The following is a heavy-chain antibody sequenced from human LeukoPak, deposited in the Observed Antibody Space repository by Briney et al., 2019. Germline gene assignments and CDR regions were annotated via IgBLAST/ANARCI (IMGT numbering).Heavy chain of an antibody. Sequence: PGRSLRLSCAASGFTFSGYGMHWVRQAPGKGLEWVAVIWYDGSNKYYADSVKGRFTISRDNSKNTLYLQMNSLRAEDTAVYYCAKSSHLGVTVTADYWGQGTLVTVSS. D-gene: IGHD4-17*01. CDR2: IWYDGSNK. CDR3: AKSSHLGVTVTADY. J-gene: IGHJ4*02. CDR1: GFTFSGYG. V-gene: IGHV3-33*06.